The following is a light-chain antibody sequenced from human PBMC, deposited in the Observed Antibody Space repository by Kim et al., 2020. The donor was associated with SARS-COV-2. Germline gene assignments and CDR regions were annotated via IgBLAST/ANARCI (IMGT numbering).Light chain of an antibody. V-gene: IGLV1-47*01. CDR3: AAWDDSLRGTV. CDR1: GSNIGSNY. Sequence: QSVLTQPPSASGTPGQRVSISCSGSGSNIGSNYVYWYQQLRGTAPKLLIYRNNQRPSGVPDRYSGSKSDTSASLAISGLRSEDESDYYCAAWDDSLRGTVFGGGTQLTVL. J-gene: IGLJ3*02. CDR2: RNN.